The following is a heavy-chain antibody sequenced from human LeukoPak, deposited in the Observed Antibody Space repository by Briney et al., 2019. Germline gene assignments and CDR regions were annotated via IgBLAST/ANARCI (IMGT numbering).Heavy chain of an antibody. Sequence: ASVKVSCKASGYTFTSYGISWVRQAPGQGLEWMGWISAYNGNTNYAQKLQGRVTMTTDTSTSTAYMELRSLRSDDTAVYYCARDGKLGWRYYYYYMDVWGKGTTVTVSS. V-gene: IGHV1-18*01. D-gene: IGHD6-13*01. J-gene: IGHJ6*03. CDR3: ARDGKLGWRYYYYYMDV. CDR2: ISAYNGNT. CDR1: GYTFTSYG.